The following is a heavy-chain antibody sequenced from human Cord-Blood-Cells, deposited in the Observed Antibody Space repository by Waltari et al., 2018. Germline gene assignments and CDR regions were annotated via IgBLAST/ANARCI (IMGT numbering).Heavy chain of an antibody. V-gene: IGHV3-7*01. J-gene: IGHJ4*02. D-gene: IGHD4-17*01. CDR1: GFPFSSPW. Sequence: EVQLVESGGGLVQPGGSLRLSCAASGFPFSSPWMSWVRQAPGKGLEWVANIKQDGGAKYYVDSVKGRFTISRDNAKNSLYLQMNSLRAEDTAVYYCARNPYGDFDYWGQGTLVTVSS. CDR2: IKQDGGAK. CDR3: ARNPYGDFDY.